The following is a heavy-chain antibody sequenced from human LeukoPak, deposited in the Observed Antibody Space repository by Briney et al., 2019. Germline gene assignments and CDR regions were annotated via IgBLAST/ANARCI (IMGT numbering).Heavy chain of an antibody. J-gene: IGHJ4*02. CDR2: TYSRSKWYY. Sequence: SQTLSLTCAISGDSVSSNSAAWNWIRQSPSGGLEWLGRTYSRSKWYYDYALSVKSRSTINPDTSENQFSLRLNSVTPDDTAVYYCARDGTWRLDYWGQGILVTVSS. D-gene: IGHD2-15*01. CDR3: ARDGTWRLDY. V-gene: IGHV6-1*01. CDR1: GDSVSSNSAA.